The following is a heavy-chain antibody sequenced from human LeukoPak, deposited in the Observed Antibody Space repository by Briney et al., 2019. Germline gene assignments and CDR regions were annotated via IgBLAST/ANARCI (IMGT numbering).Heavy chain of an antibody. CDR3: ARGMVVVVVAATHYYMDV. CDR1: GGTFSSYA. V-gene: IGHV1-69*01. Sequence: GSSVKVSCKASGGTFSSYAISWVRQAPGQGLEWMGGIIPTFGTANYAQKFQGRVTITADESTSTAYMELSSPRSEDTAVYYCARGMVVVVVAATHYYMDVWGKGTTLTVSS. CDR2: IIPTFGTA. J-gene: IGHJ6*03. D-gene: IGHD2-15*01.